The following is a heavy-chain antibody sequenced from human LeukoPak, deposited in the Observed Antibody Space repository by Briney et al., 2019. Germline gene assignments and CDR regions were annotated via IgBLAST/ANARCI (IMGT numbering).Heavy chain of an antibody. D-gene: IGHD3-10*01. Sequence: GGSLRLSCAASGFTFSHSWMTWVRQAPGKGLEWVANIKEDGSQIYYVDSVKGRFTISRDNAKNSLYLQMNSLRVEDTAVYFCVRDTYGPSDSWGQGTLVTVSS. CDR3: VRDTYGPSDS. V-gene: IGHV3-7*01. CDR2: IKEDGSQI. CDR1: GFTFSHSW. J-gene: IGHJ4*02.